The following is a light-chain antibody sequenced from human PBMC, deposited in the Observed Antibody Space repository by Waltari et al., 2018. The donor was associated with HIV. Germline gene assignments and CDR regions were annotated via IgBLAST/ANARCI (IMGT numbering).Light chain of an antibody. Sequence: QSALTQPPSVSASPGQSVTIPCTGLSSAAGTYNRVSWYLQPPGTAPRIIIYEVKNRPSGVPVRFSVSKSGNTASLTISGRQAEDEAVYYCSSYRANSTIVFGTGTKFTVL. CDR3: SSYRANSTIV. J-gene: IGLJ1*01. CDR2: EVK. V-gene: IGLV2-18*02. CDR1: SSAAGTYNR.